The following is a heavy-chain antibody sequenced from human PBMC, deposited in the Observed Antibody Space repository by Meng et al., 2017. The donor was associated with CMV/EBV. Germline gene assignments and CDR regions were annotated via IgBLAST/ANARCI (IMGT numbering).Heavy chain of an antibody. V-gene: IGHV3-53*01. Sequence: GESLKISCAASGFTASSNYMSWVRQAPGKGLEWVSVIYSGGSTYYADSVKGRFTISRDNSKNTLYLQMNSLRAEDTAVYYCARGRGGYYWGYWGQGTLVTVYS. J-gene: IGHJ4*02. CDR3: ARGRGGYYWGY. CDR2: IYSGGST. D-gene: IGHD3-16*01. CDR1: GFTASSNY.